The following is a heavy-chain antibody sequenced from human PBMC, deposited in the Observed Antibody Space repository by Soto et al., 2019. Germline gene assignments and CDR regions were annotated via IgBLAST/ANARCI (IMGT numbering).Heavy chain of an antibody. V-gene: IGHV3-74*01. D-gene: IGHD3-10*01. J-gene: IGHJ4*02. Sequence: PGGSLRLSCAASGFIFKMYWMHWVRQSPGKGLVWISRIYNDGTYSDYADSVRGRFTISRDNVNDTLYLQMNNLRAEDSGLYYCTRGPRSISTGTGAYWGQGTQVTVSS. CDR1: GFIFKMYW. CDR3: TRGPRSISTGTGAY. CDR2: IYNDGTYS.